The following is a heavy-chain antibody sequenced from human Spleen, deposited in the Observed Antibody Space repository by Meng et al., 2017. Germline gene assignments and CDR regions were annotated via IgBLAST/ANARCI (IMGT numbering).Heavy chain of an antibody. CDR2: ISHSGST. J-gene: IGHJ4*02. CDR1: GGSFSGDY. V-gene: IGHV4-34*01. Sequence: QVQLQRWGAGLLKSSDTLSLTCAVYGGSFSGDYWSWIRQPPGRGLEWIGGISHSGSTNYNPSLKSRVPISVDTSKNQFSLKLTSVTAADTAVYYCARGPTTMAHDFDYWGQGTLVTVSS. CDR3: ARGPTTMAHDFDY. D-gene: IGHD4-11*01.